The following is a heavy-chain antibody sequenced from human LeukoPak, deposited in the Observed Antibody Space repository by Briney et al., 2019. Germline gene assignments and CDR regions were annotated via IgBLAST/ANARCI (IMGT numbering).Heavy chain of an antibody. D-gene: IGHD6-13*01. CDR1: GDSISSYF. CDR2: IYNSGSS. V-gene: IGHV4-59*01. J-gene: IGHJ5*02. CDR3: ARVVATAGTWFDP. Sequence: ETLSLTCTVSGDSISSYFWSWIRQPPGKGLEWIGYIYNSGSSNYNPSLKSRVTMSVDTSKSQFSLKLRSVIAADTAVYYCARVVATAGTWFDPWGQGIVVTVSS.